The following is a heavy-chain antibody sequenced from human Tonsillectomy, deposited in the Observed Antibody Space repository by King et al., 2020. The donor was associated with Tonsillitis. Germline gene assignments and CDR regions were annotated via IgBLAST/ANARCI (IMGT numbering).Heavy chain of an antibody. J-gene: IGHJ6*03. Sequence: VQLVESGGGCIQPGGSLRLSCAASGFTVKSNNMNWVRQAPGKGREWVSVIYRGGRTYVVDSGNGRFSFSKDKSKNTLYLEMNSLRDGDTAVYYCARGLRAVTVYGPTSSWSDYMDVWGKGTTVTVSS. CDR1: GFTVKSNN. V-gene: IGHV3-53*01. D-gene: IGHD2-8*01. CDR3: ARGLRAVTVYGPTSSWSDYMDV. CDR2: IYRGGRT.